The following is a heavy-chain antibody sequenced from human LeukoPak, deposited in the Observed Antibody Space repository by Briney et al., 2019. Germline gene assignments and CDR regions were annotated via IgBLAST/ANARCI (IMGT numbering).Heavy chain of an antibody. CDR1: GFTFSSYW. D-gene: IGHD3-10*01. Sequence: GGSLRLSCAASGFTFSSYWMSWVRQAPGKGLEWVSYISSSGSTIYYADSVKGRFTISRDNAKNSLYLQMNSLRAEDTAVYYCARDVVRGSGGDVWGKGTTVTISS. J-gene: IGHJ6*04. CDR2: ISSSGSTI. V-gene: IGHV3-48*04. CDR3: ARDVVRGSGGDV.